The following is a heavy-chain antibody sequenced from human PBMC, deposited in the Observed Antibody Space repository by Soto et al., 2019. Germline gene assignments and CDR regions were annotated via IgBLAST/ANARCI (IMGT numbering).Heavy chain of an antibody. Sequence: QVQLVESGGGVVQPGRSLRLSCAACGFTFSSYGMHWVRQAPGKGLEWVAVLWYDGSNKYYADSVKGRFTISRDNSKNTLYLQMNSLRAEDTAVYYCARGYGWFDPWGQGTLVTVSS. D-gene: IGHD6-13*01. CDR2: LWYDGSNK. CDR1: GFTFSSYG. CDR3: ARGYGWFDP. J-gene: IGHJ5*02. V-gene: IGHV3-33*01.